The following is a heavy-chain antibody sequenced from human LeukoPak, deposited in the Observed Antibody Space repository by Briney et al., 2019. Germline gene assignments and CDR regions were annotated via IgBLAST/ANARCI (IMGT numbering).Heavy chain of an antibody. D-gene: IGHD3-10*01. CDR2: INSDGIST. V-gene: IGHV3-74*01. J-gene: IGHJ4*02. CDR1: GFIFSSYW. CDR3: ARGYNYGLDY. Sequence: GGSLRLSCAASGFIFSSYWMHWVRQAPGKGLVWVSRINSDGISTTYADSVKGRCTISRDNAKNTLYLLMNSLRAEDTTVYYCARGYNYGLDYWGQGTLVTVSS.